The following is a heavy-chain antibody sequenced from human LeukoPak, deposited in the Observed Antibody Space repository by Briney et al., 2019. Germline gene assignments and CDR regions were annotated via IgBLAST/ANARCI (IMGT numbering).Heavy chain of an antibody. CDR1: GGSISSGGYS. D-gene: IGHD3-16*02. Sequence: SETLSLTCAVSGGSISSGGYSWSWIRQPPGKGLEWIGYIYHSGSTYYNPSLKSRVTISVDRSKNQFSLKLSSVTAADTAVYYCAGGQGDYVWGSYRPNPYFDYWGQGTLVTVSS. V-gene: IGHV4-30-2*01. CDR3: AGGQGDYVWGSYRPNPYFDY. J-gene: IGHJ4*02. CDR2: IYHSGST.